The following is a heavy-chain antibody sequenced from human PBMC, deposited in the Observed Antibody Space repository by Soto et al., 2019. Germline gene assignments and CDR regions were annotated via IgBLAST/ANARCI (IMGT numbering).Heavy chain of an antibody. CDR3: ARSLGWYAIHY. CDR2: MSHIGSV. V-gene: IGHV4-4*02. D-gene: IGHD6-19*01. CDR1: GVSIGSTYY. J-gene: IGHJ4*02. Sequence: QVLLQESGPGLVQPSGTLSLSCVVSGVSIGSTYYWGWVRQSPGKGLEWLGDMSHIGSVNYNPSLKSRVTMSTDTSQNQFSLKLNSVTAADTAVYYCARSLGWYAIHYWGQGTLVIVSS.